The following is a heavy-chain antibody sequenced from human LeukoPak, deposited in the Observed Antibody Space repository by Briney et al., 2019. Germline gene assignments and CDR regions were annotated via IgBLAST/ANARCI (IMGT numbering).Heavy chain of an antibody. J-gene: IGHJ2*01. CDR3: VTRSGYSGYDYGNWYFDL. D-gene: IGHD5-12*01. V-gene: IGHV1-24*01. Sequence: ASVKVSCKVSGYTLTELSMHWVRQAPRKGLEWMGGFDPEDGETIYAQKFQGRVTMTEDTSTDTAYMELSSLRSEDTAVYYCVTRSGYSGYDYGNWYFDLWGRGTLVTVSS. CDR2: FDPEDGET. CDR1: GYTLTELS.